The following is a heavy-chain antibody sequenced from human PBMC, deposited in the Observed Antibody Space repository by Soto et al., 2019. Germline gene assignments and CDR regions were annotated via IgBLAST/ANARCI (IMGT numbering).Heavy chain of an antibody. V-gene: IGHV3-30-3*01. J-gene: IGHJ4*02. CDR2: ISYDGSNK. D-gene: IGHD2-15*01. CDR3: ARGGDIVVVVAATPDFFDY. Sequence: QVQLVESGGGVVQPGRSLRLSCAASGFTFSSYAMHWVRQAPGKGLEWVAVISYDGSNKYYADSVKGRFTISRDNSKNTLYLQMNSLRAEDTAVYYCARGGDIVVVVAATPDFFDYWGQGTLVPVSS. CDR1: GFTFSSYA.